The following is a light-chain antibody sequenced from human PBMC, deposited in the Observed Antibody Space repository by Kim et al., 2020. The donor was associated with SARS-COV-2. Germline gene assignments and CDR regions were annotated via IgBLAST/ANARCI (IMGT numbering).Light chain of an antibody. J-gene: IGKJ1*01. Sequence: AIQMTQSQSSLSASIGDRVTITCRASQGIRSDLGWYQQKPGKAPKLLIYDASILQSGVPSRFSGSGFGTDFTLTISSLQPEDFATYYCLQDYNYPRTFGQGTKVDIK. V-gene: IGKV1-6*01. CDR2: DAS. CDR1: QGIRSD. CDR3: LQDYNYPRT.